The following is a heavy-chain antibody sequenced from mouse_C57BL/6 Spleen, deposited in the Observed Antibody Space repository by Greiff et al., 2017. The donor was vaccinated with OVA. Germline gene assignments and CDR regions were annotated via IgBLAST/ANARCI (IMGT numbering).Heavy chain of an antibody. J-gene: IGHJ2*01. V-gene: IGHV1-26*01. Sequence: VQLQQSGPELVKPGASVKISCKASGYTFTDYYMNWVKQSHGKSLEWIGDINPNNGGTSYNQKFKGKATLTVDKSSSTAYMELRSLTSEDSAVYYCARWGDYYGSSLFDYWGQGTTLTVSS. CDR2: INPNNGGT. CDR3: ARWGDYYGSSLFDY. CDR1: GYTFTDYY. D-gene: IGHD1-1*01.